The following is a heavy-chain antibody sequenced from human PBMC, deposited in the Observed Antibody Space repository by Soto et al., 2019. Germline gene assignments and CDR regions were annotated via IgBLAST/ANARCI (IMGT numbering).Heavy chain of an antibody. CDR2: IYHSGST. V-gene: IGHV4-4*02. D-gene: IGHD3-3*01. J-gene: IGHJ4*02. Sequence: PSETLSLTCAVSGGSISSSYGWNWVRQPPGKGMEWIGKIYHSGSTNYNPSLKSRVTISVDKSNNQFSLRLSSVTAADTAVYFCVTSLNYDFWRDGGRHYYFDYWGQGTLVTVSS. CDR1: GGSISSSYG. CDR3: VTSLNYDFWRDGGRHYYFDY.